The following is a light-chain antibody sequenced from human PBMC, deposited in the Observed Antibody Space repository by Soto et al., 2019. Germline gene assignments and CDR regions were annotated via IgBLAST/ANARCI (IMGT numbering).Light chain of an antibody. Sequence: EIVLTQSPGTRSLSPGERATLSCRASQSVSNNYLAWYQQKPGQAPRLLIYGASNWATGIPDRFSGSGSGTDFTLIISRLEPEDFAVYYCQQYGSSPWTFGQGTKVDIK. V-gene: IGKV3-20*01. J-gene: IGKJ1*01. CDR2: GAS. CDR3: QQYGSSPWT. CDR1: QSVSNNY.